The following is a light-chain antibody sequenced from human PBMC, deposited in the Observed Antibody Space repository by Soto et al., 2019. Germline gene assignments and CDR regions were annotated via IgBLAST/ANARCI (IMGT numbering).Light chain of an antibody. Sequence: QSVLTQPPSASGTPGQRVTISCSGNSSNIGSYYVSWYHQLPGTAPKLLIYRNNRRPSGVPDLFSGSKSGTSASLAISGLRSDDEAEYYCAAWDDSLSGYVFGTGTKLTVL. J-gene: IGLJ1*01. CDR3: AAWDDSLSGYV. V-gene: IGLV1-47*01. CDR1: SSNIGSYY. CDR2: RNN.